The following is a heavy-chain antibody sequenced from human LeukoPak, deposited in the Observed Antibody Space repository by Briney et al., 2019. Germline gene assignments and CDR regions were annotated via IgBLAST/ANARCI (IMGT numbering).Heavy chain of an antibody. CDR3: ARELAGHYYGSGSSFDY. D-gene: IGHD3-10*01. CDR2: PREDGSEK. J-gene: IGHJ4*02. CDR1: GYTFSTYW. Sequence: GGSLRLSCTATGYTFSTYWISWVREAPGLGLEWVANPREDGSEKYYVDSVKGRFTISRDNAKNSLYLQMNSLRAEDTAVYYCARELAGHYYGSGSSFDYWGQGTLVTVSS. V-gene: IGHV3-7*01.